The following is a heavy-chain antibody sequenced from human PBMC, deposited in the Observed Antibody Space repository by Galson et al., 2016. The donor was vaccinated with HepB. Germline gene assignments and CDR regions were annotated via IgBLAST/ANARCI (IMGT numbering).Heavy chain of an antibody. CDR3: AIPYYDSSGYYWGFDY. CDR1: GYSFTSYW. Sequence: SGAEVKKPGESLKISCKGSGYSFTSYWIGWVRQMPGKGLEWMGIIYPGDSDTRYSPSFQGQVAISADKSISTAYLQWSSLKASDTAMYYCAIPYYDSSGYYWGFDYWGQGTLVTVSS. D-gene: IGHD3-22*01. V-gene: IGHV5-51*01. J-gene: IGHJ4*02. CDR2: IYPGDSDT.